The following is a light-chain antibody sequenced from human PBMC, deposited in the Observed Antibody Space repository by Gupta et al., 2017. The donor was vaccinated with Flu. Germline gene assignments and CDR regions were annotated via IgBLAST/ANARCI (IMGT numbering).Light chain of an antibody. CDR3: TSYAGHNNPVV. J-gene: IGLJ1*01. Sequence: VTISCTGTSRDVGGYNYVSWYQQPQATPNNLMFDDASKRSSGVPDRFACYTAATTAFPTVSGLQAEDEAYYYGTSYAGHNNPVVFGTGTKLTVL. CDR1: SRDVGGYNY. CDR2: DAS. V-gene: IGLV2-8*01.